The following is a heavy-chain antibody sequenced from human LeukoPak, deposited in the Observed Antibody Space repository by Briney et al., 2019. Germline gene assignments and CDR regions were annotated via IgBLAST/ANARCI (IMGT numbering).Heavy chain of an antibody. CDR3: AKAGHWGIVVVRDYFDY. V-gene: IGHV3-43*01. J-gene: IGHJ4*02. CDR2: ISWDGGST. Sequence: GGSLRLSCAASGFTFDDYTMHWVRQAPGKGLEWISLISWDGGSTYYADSVKGRFTISRDNSKNSLYLQMNSLRTEDTALYYCAKAGHWGIVVVRDYFDYWGQGTLVTVSS. CDR1: GFTFDDYT. D-gene: IGHD3-22*01.